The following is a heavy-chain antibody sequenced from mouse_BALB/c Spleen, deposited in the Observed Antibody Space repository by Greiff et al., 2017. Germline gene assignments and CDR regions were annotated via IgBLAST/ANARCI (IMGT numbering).Heavy chain of an antibody. V-gene: IGHV1-18*01. CDR2: INPNNGGT. J-gene: IGHJ1*01. Sequence: EVQLVESGPELVKPGASVKIPCKASGYTFTDYNMDWVKQSHGKSLEWIGDINPNNGGTIYNQKFKGKATLTVDKSSSTAYMELRSLTSEDTAVYYCARMLTGYFDVWGAGTTVTVSS. CDR1: GYTFTDYN. D-gene: IGHD2-1*01. CDR3: ARMLTGYFDV.